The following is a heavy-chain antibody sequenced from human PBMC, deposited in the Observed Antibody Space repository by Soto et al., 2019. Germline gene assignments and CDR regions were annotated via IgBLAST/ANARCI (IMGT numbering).Heavy chain of an antibody. CDR2: INSDGTKT. CDR1: GFTFSNYW. CDR3: GRGFGSIDY. J-gene: IGHJ4*02. D-gene: IGHD3-10*01. Sequence: GGSLRLSCAASGFTFSNYWMYWVRQAPGKGLVWVSHINSDGTKTNYADSVKGRFTISRDNAKNTLYLQMNSLRPEDTAVFYCGRGFGSIDYWGQGALVTVSS. V-gene: IGHV3-74*01.